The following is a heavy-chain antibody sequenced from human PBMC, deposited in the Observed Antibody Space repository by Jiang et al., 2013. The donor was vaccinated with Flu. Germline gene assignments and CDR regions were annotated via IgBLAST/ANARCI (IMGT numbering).Heavy chain of an antibody. CDR1: GDSVSSNSAA. CDR3: ARAHVGYCTNGVCYYYFDY. Sequence: ISGDSVSSNSAAWNWIRQSPSRGLEWLGRTYYRSKWYNDYAVSVKSRITINPDTSKNQFSLQLNSVTPEDTAVYYCARAHVGYCTNGVCYYYFDYWGQGTLVTVSS. CDR2: TYYRSKWYN. V-gene: IGHV6-1*01. J-gene: IGHJ4*02. D-gene: IGHD2-8*01.